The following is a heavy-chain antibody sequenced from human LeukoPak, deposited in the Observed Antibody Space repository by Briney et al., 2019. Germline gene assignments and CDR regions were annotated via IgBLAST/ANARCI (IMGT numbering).Heavy chain of an antibody. D-gene: IGHD3-16*01. J-gene: IGHJ4*02. Sequence: SETLSLTCTVSGGSISSYYWRWIRQPAGKGLEWIGRSYTSGSPNYNPSLKGRVTMSVDTSKNQFSLKLSSVTAADTAVYYCARSGGSGFQLDNWGQGTLVTVSS. CDR1: GGSISSYY. V-gene: IGHV4-4*07. CDR2: SYTSGSP. CDR3: ARSGGSGFQLDN.